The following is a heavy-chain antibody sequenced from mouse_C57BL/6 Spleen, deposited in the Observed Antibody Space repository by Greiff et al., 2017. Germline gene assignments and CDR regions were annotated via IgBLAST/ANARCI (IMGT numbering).Heavy chain of an antibody. D-gene: IGHD2-4*01. V-gene: IGHV1-64*01. Sequence: VQLPQPGAELVKPGASVTLSCKASGYTFTSYWMHWVKQRPGQGLEWIGMIHPNSGSTNYHEKFKSKATLTVATSSSTTYMQRSSLTSKDSAVYYCARMGDYDVGFAYWGQGTLVTVSA. CDR2: IHPNSGST. CDR3: ARMGDYDVGFAY. J-gene: IGHJ3*01. CDR1: GYTFTSYW.